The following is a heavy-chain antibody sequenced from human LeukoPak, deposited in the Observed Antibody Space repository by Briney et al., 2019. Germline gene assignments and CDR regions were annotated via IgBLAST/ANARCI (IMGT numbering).Heavy chain of an antibody. J-gene: IGHJ4*02. Sequence: PSETLSLTGTVSGGSISSSIYYWGWIRQPPGKGLDWIGNIYYNGDTYYNPSLKSRVTISVDTSKNQFSLKLSSVTAADTAVYYCARSIVPGTRKIDYWGQGTLVTVSS. CDR3: ARSIVPGTRKIDY. CDR1: GGSISSSIYY. V-gene: IGHV4-39*01. CDR2: IYYNGDT. D-gene: IGHD6-19*01.